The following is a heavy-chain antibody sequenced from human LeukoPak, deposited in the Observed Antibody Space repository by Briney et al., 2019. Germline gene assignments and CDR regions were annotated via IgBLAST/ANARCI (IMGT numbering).Heavy chain of an antibody. Sequence: ASVKVSCKASGYTFTGYYMHWVRQAPGKGLEWMGWINPNSGGTNYAQKFQGRVTMTRDTSISTAYMELSRLRSDDTAVYYCARFVVVPAGSSDYWGQGTLVTVSS. D-gene: IGHD2-2*01. V-gene: IGHV1-2*02. J-gene: IGHJ4*02. CDR2: INPNSGGT. CDR3: ARFVVVPAGSSDY. CDR1: GYTFTGYY.